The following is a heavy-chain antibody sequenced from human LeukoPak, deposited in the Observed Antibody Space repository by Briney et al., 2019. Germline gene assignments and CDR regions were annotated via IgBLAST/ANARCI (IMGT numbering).Heavy chain of an antibody. D-gene: IGHD1-20*01. CDR3: ARLITGTTPFFDY. Sequence: SETLSLTCTVSGGSVSSGSYYWSWIRQPPGKGLEWIGYIYYGGSTNYNPSLKSRVTISVDTSKNQFSLKLSSVTAADTAVYYCARLITGTTPFFDYWGQGTLVTVSS. CDR2: IYYGGST. J-gene: IGHJ4*02. CDR1: GGSVSSGSYY. V-gene: IGHV4-61*01.